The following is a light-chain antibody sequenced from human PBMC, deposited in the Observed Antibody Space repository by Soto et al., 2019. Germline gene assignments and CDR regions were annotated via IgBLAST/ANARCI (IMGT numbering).Light chain of an antibody. CDR3: SSYTSDSSYV. CDR2: NVY. J-gene: IGLJ1*01. Sequence: QSVLTQPASVSGSPGQSITISCTGTSSDVGAYNFVSWHQQHPGKAPKLMIYNVYDRPSGISYRFSGSKSGNTASLTISGLQGEDEADYYCSSYTSDSSYVFGSGTKVTVL. CDR1: SSDVGAYNF. V-gene: IGLV2-14*03.